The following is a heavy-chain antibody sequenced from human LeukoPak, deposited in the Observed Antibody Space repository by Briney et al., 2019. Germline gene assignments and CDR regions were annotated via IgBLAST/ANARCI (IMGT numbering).Heavy chain of an antibody. D-gene: IGHD1-1*01. J-gene: IGHJ4*02. CDR2: IYTDGSTT. CDR3: ARGGLGTGIDY. CDR1: GVTFSSYW. V-gene: IGHV3-74*01. Sequence: GGSLRLSCVASGVTFSSYWIHWVRQAPGKGLVWVSCIYTDGSTTRYADSVKGRFTISRDNAKNTLYLQVNSLRAEDTAVYYCARGGLGTGIDYWGQGTLVTVSS.